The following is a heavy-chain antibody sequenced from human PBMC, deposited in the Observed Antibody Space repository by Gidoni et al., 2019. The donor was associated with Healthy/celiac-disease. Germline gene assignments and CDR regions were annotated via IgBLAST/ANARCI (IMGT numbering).Heavy chain of an antibody. CDR2: ISYDGNNE. V-gene: IGHV3-30-3*01. Sequence: QVQLVESGGGVVQPGKSLRLSCAASGFTFRSNAMHWVRQAPGKGLEWVAVISYDGNNEYYSDSVKGRFTISRDNSENTLYLQMNSLRAEDTAVYYCARDAYCSSTSCSRGIDYWGQGTLVTVSS. CDR1: GFTFRSNA. D-gene: IGHD2-2*01. J-gene: IGHJ4*02. CDR3: ARDAYCSSTSCSRGIDY.